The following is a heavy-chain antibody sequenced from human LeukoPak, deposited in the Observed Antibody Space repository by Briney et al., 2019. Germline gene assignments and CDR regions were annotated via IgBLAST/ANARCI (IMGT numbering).Heavy chain of an antibody. CDR3: ARSPSGWYGWYFDY. CDR2: IYYSGST. J-gene: IGHJ4*02. D-gene: IGHD6-19*01. V-gene: IGHV4-59*01. CDR1: GGPISSYY. Sequence: SETLSLTCTVSGGPISSYYWSWIRQPPGKGLEWIGYIYYSGSTNYNPSLKSRVTISVDTSKNQFSLKLSSVTAADTAVYYCARSPSGWYGWYFDYWGQGTLVTVSS.